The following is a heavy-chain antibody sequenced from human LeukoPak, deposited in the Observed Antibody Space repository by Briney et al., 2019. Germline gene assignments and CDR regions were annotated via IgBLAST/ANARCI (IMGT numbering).Heavy chain of an antibody. D-gene: IGHD3-22*01. V-gene: IGHV3-23*01. J-gene: IGHJ4*02. CDR2: ISGSGGST. CDR3: ARETNYYDSSGYPY. Sequence: GGSLRLSCAASGFTFSSYAMSWVRQAPGKGLEWVSAISGSGGSTYYADSVKGRFTISRDNSKNTLHLQMNSLRAEDTAVYYCARETNYYDSSGYPYWGQGTLVTVSS. CDR1: GFTFSSYA.